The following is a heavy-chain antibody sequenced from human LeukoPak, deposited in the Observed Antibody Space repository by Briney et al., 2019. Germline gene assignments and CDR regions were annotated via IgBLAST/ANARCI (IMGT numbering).Heavy chain of an antibody. CDR2: INPSGGST. D-gene: IGHD1-26*01. V-gene: IGHV1-46*01. CDR3: ARGVVGPLNYDY. J-gene: IGHJ4*02. CDR1: GYTFTSYY. Sequence: ASVKVSCKASGYTFTSYYMHWVRQAPGQELEWMVIINPSGGSTSYAQKFQGRVTMTMDTYTSTVYMELSSLRSEDTAVYYCARGVVGPLNYDYWGQGTLVTVSS.